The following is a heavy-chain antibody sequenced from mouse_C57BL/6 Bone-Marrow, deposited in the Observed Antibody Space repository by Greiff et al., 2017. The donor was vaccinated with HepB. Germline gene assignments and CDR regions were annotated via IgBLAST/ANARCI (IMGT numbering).Heavy chain of an antibody. CDR3: ARRAGGSSPWFAY. D-gene: IGHD1-1*01. V-gene: IGHV1-26*01. CDR1: GYTFTDYY. Sequence: EVQLQQSGPELVKPGASVKISCKASGYTFTDYYMNWVKQSHGKSLEWIGDINPNNGGTSYNQKFKGKATLTVDKSSSTADMELRSLTSEDSAVYYCARRAGGSSPWFAYWGQGTLVTVSA. CDR2: INPNNGGT. J-gene: IGHJ3*01.